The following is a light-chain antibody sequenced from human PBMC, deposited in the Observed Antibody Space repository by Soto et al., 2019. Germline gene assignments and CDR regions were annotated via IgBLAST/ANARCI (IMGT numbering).Light chain of an antibody. Sequence: EIVMTQSPATLSVSPGERATLSCRASQSVSSNLAWYQQKPGQAPRRLIYGPSTRATGIPARFSGSGSGTEFTLTICSLQSEDFAVYYCQQYNNWPPWTFGQGTKVEIK. CDR2: GPS. J-gene: IGKJ1*01. CDR3: QQYNNWPPWT. V-gene: IGKV3-15*01. CDR1: QSVSSN.